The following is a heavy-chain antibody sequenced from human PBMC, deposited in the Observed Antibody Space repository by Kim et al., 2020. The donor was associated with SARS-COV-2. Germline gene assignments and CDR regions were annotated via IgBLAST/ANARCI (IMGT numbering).Heavy chain of an antibody. CDR3: AKDKGVAAAGNPFDY. Sequence: GGSLRLSCAASGFTFDDYAMHWVRQAPGKGLEWVSGISWNSGSIGYADSVKGRFTISRDNAKNSLYLQMNSLRAEDTALYYCAKDKGVAAAGNPFDYWGQGTLVTVSS. J-gene: IGHJ4*02. D-gene: IGHD6-13*01. CDR2: ISWNSGSI. CDR1: GFTFDDYA. V-gene: IGHV3-9*01.